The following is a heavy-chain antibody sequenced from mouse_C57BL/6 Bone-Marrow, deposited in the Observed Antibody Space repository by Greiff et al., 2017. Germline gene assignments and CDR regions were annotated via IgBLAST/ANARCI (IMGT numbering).Heavy chain of an antibody. CDR2: IDPSDSYT. V-gene: IGHV1-69*01. CDR1: GYTFTSYW. CDR3: ARGYDAWFAY. J-gene: IGHJ3*01. D-gene: IGHD1-2*01. Sequence: QVQLQQPGAELVMPGASVKLSCKASGYTFTSYWMHWVKPRPGQGLEWIGEIDPSDSYTNYNQKFKGKSTLTVDKSSSTAYMQLSSLTSEDSAVYYCARGYDAWFAYWGQGTLVTVSA.